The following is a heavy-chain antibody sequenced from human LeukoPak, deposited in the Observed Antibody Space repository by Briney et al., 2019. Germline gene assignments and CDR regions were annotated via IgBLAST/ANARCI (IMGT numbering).Heavy chain of an antibody. V-gene: IGHV3-23*01. Sequence: GRSLRLSCAASGFTFSSYAMSWVRQAPRKGLEWVSAITGSGGSTYYADSVRGRFTISRDNSKSTLYLQMNSLRAEDTAVYYCAKVLGLVVPAATYDYWGQGTLVTVSS. CDR3: AKVLGLVVPAATYDY. D-gene: IGHD2-2*01. J-gene: IGHJ4*02. CDR1: GFTFSSYA. CDR2: ITGSGGST.